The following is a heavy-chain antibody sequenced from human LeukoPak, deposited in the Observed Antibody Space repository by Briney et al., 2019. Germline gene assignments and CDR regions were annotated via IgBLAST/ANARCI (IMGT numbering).Heavy chain of an antibody. V-gene: IGHV3-21*01. Sequence: GGSLRLSCAASGFTFSSYSMNWVRQAPGKGLEWVSSISSSSSYIYYADSVKGRFTISGDNAKNSLYLQMNSLRAEDTAVYYCARGTVAITDPFDYWGQGTLVTVSS. CDR2: ISSSSSYI. D-gene: IGHD5-12*01. CDR3: ARGTVAITDPFDY. CDR1: GFTFSSYS. J-gene: IGHJ4*02.